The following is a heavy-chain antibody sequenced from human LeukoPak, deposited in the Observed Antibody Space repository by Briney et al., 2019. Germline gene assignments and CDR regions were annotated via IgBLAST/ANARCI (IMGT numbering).Heavy chain of an antibody. D-gene: IGHD2-8*01. CDR1: GFTFSSYG. CDR3: ARDSGNALYYFDY. CDR2: IWYDGTNE. Sequence: PGGSLRLSCAAFGFTFSSYGMHWVRQAPGKGLEWVAVIWYDGTNEYYADSVKGRFTISRDNSKNTLYLLMGSLRAEDMAVYYCARDSGNALYYFDYWGPGTLVTVSS. V-gene: IGHV3-33*01. J-gene: IGHJ4*02.